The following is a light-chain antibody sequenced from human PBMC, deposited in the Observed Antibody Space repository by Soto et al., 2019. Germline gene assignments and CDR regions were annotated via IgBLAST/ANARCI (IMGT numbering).Light chain of an antibody. V-gene: IGKV3-20*01. CDR3: QQYGALPYT. CDR1: QSVSSSD. CDR2: AAS. J-gene: IGKJ2*01. Sequence: DIVLTQSPGTLSLSPGERATLSCRASQSVSSSDFAWYQQKPGQAPRLLIYAASRRASGIPDRFSGSGSGTDFTLTINRLEPEDFAVYYCQQYGALPYTFGQGTKLEIK.